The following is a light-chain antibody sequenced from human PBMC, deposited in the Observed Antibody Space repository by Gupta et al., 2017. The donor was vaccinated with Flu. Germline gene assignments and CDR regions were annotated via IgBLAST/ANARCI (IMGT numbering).Light chain of an antibody. CDR3: QQYNAYSKI. CDR1: QSFSGW. Sequence: DLHVTQSPSTLSASLGDRVTITCRTSQSFSGWMAWYQQKPRKAPNLLIFRTFTLEKGISSRFSADGSGTEFTLTIDNLQPDDFANYYCQQYNAYSKIFGPGT. J-gene: IGKJ3*01. V-gene: IGKV1-5*03. CDR2: RTF.